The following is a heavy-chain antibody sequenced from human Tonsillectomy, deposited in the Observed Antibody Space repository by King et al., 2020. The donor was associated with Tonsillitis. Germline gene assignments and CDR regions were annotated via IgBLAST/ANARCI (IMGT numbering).Heavy chain of an antibody. J-gene: IGHJ5*02. CDR3: ARGRDVDTAMGT. V-gene: IGHV1-69*01. CDR1: GXTXSNSX. D-gene: IGHD5-18*01. Sequence: QLVQSGAEVKKPGSSVKVSCKASGXTXSNSXINWVRQAPGQGLEWMGAIIPIFGTPNYAQKFQGRITITADESTSTAYMELSSLRSEDTAVYYCARGRDVDTAMGTWGQGTLVTVSS. CDR2: IIPIFGTP.